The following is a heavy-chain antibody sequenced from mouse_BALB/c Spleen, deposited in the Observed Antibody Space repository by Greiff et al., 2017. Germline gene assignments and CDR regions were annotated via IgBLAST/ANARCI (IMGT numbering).Heavy chain of an antibody. D-gene: IGHD1-1*01. J-gene: IGHJ1*01. CDR2: IYPGDGDT. CDR1: GYAFSSSW. CDR3: AGELYYYGSSWYFDV. V-gene: IGHV1-82*01. Sequence: QVQLQQSGPELVKPGASVKISCKASGYAFSSSWMNWVKQRPGQGLEWIGRIYPGDGDTNYNGKFKGKARLTADKSSSTAYMQLSSLTSVDSAVFICAGELYYYGSSWYFDVWGAGTTVTVCS.